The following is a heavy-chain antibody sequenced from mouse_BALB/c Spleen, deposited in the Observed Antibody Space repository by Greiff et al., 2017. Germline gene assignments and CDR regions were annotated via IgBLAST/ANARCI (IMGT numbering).Heavy chain of an antibody. CDR2: ISSGGGNT. J-gene: IGHJ4*01. V-gene: IGHV5-9*03. CDR3: ARDLTTATYYAMDY. D-gene: IGHD1-2*01. Sequence: EVKLVESGGGLVKPGGSLKLSCAASGFTFSSYTMSWVRQTPEKRLEWVATISSGGGNTYYPDSVKGRFTISRDNAKNNLYLQMSSLRSEDTALYYCARDLTTATYYAMDYWGQGTSVTVSS. CDR1: GFTFSSYT.